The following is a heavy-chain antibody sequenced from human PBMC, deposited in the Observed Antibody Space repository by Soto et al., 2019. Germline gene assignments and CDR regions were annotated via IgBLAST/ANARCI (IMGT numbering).Heavy chain of an antibody. D-gene: IGHD5-12*01. Sequence: ASVKVSFKASGYSFTSYFIHWVRQAPGQGLEWMGISNPSGGGTRYAEKFQGRVAMTTDTSASTVYMELSSLRSEDTAMYYCAPMDAVKNSGWLHWDFWGQGPLVXVTS. J-gene: IGHJ4*02. CDR2: SNPSGGGT. V-gene: IGHV1-46*01. CDR1: GYSFTSYF. CDR3: APMDAVKNSGWLHWDF.